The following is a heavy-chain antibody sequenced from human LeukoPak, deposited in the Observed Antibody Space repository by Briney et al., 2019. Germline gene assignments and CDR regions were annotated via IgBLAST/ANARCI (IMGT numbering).Heavy chain of an antibody. D-gene: IGHD6-19*01. Sequence: LAGRSLRLSIADTVFTCISYAMHLARKLAGQRLQWVAVISYDGSNEYYAVSVKGRFTISRDKSKNTLYLQMNSLRAEDTAVYYCARGADRGIVVAADWGQGALLPSPQ. CDR2: ISYDGSNE. V-gene: IGHV3-30-3*01. CDR3: ARGADRGIVVAAD. J-gene: IGHJ4*02. CDR1: VFTCISYA.